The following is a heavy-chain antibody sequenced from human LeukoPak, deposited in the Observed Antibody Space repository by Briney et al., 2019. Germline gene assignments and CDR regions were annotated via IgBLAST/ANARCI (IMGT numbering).Heavy chain of an antibody. J-gene: IGHJ4*02. D-gene: IGHD3-10*01. Sequence: GGSLRLSCAASGFTFTNAWMTWVRQAPGKGLEWVGRIKSKSAGGTTDYAAPVKGRFTISRDDSKNTLYLQMSSLKTEDTAVYYRSGSGSFYNPGYWDQGTLVTVSS. CDR3: SGSGSFYNPGY. CDR1: GFTFTNAW. CDR2: IKSKSAGGTT. V-gene: IGHV3-15*01.